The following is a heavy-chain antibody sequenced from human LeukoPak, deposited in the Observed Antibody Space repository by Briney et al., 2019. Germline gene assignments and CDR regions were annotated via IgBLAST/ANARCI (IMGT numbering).Heavy chain of an antibody. V-gene: IGHV1-69*05. CDR3: ARGFSYDSRDAFDI. Sequence: SVKVSCKASGYTFTSYYMHWVRQAPGQGLEWMGRIIPIFGTANYAQKFQGRVTITTDEPTSTAYMELSSLRSEDTAVYYCARGFSYDSRDAFDIWGQGTMVTVSS. CDR1: GYTFTSYY. D-gene: IGHD3-22*01. CDR2: IIPIFGTA. J-gene: IGHJ3*02.